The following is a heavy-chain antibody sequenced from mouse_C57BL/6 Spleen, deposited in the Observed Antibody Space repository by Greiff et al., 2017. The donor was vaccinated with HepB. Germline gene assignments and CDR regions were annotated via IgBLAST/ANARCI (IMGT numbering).Heavy chain of an antibody. J-gene: IGHJ2*01. CDR1: GYAFSSSW. Sequence: VKLQQSGPELVKPGASVKISCKASGYAFSSSWMNWVKQRPGKGLEWIGRIYPGDGDTNYNGKFKGKATLTADKSSSTAYMQLSSLTSEDSAVYYCARYVYGIDYWGQGTTLTVAS. D-gene: IGHD1-1*01. CDR3: ARYVYGIDY. CDR2: IYPGDGDT. V-gene: IGHV1-82*01.